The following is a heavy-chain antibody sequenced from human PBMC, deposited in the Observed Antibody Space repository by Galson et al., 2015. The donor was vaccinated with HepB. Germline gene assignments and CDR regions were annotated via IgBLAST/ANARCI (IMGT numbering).Heavy chain of an antibody. J-gene: IGHJ3*02. CDR2: ISGSGGST. V-gene: IGHV3-23*01. Sequence: SLRLSCAASGFTFSNAWMTWVRQAPGKGLEWVSVISGSGGSTYYADAVKGRFTISRDNSKNTLYLQMNSLRAEDTAVYYCAKDTVGVIPFGVFDTWGQGTMVTVSS. D-gene: IGHD3-10*01. CDR3: AKDTVGVIPFGVFDT. CDR1: GFTFSNAW.